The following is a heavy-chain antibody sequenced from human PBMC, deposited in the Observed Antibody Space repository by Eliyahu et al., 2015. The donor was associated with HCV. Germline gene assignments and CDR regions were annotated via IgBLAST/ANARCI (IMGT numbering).Heavy chain of an antibody. CDR2: ITPDGSTT. CDR1: GFTFSSYW. Sequence: EVQLVESGGGLVQPGGSLRLSCAASGFTFSSYWMPWVRQAPGKGLGGVSRITPDGSTTDYADSVKGRFTMSRDNAKNTLYLQMSSLRAEDTAVYYCARDLNWNQADYWGQGTLVTVSS. D-gene: IGHD1-20*01. J-gene: IGHJ4*02. CDR3: ARDLNWNQADY. V-gene: IGHV3-74*01.